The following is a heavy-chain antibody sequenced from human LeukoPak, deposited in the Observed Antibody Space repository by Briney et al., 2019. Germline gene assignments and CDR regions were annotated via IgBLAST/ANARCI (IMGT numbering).Heavy chain of an antibody. V-gene: IGHV4-34*01. CDR1: GASFSAYY. CDR2: INHSGGT. J-gene: IGHJ6*02. Sequence: SETLSLTCAVYGASFSAYYWCWIRQPPGKGLEWIGEINHSGGTNYSPSLKSRVTISVDTSKNQFSLKLSSVTAADTAVYYCARDTYYGSGSYDYYYYGMDVWGQGTTVTVSS. D-gene: IGHD3-10*01. CDR3: ARDTYYGSGSYDYYYYGMDV.